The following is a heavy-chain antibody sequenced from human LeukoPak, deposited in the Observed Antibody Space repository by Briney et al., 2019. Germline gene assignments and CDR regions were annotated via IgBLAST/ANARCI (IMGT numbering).Heavy chain of an antibody. CDR2: ISYDGSNK. CDR1: GFTFSSYG. D-gene: IGHD6-13*01. CDR3: AKDGSSSWFYDYYYYMDV. Sequence: GGSLRLSCAASGFTFSSYGMHWVRQAPGKGLEWVAVISYDGSNKYYADSVKGRFTISRDNSKNTLYLQMNSLRAEDTAVYYCAKDGSSSWFYDYYYYMDVWGKGTTVTVSS. J-gene: IGHJ6*03. V-gene: IGHV3-30*18.